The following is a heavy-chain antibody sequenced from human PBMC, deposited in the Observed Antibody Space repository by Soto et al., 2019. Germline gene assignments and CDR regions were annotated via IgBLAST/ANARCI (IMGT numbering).Heavy chain of an antibody. D-gene: IGHD2-15*01. CDR3: ARLVGPAKSYANWFDP. CDR1: GYSFTSYW. Sequence: PGESLKISCKGSGYSFTSYWIGWVRQMPGKGLEWMGIIYPGDSDTRYSPSFQGQVTISADKSISTAYLQWSSLKASDTAMYYCARLVGPAKSYANWFDPWGQGILVTVSS. CDR2: IYPGDSDT. J-gene: IGHJ5*02. V-gene: IGHV5-51*01.